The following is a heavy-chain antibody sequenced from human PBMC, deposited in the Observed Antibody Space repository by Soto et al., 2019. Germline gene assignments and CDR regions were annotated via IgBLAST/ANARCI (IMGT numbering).Heavy chain of an antibody. V-gene: IGHV3-23*01. CDR1: GFTFSIYA. J-gene: IGHJ4*02. CDR3: VKDQSNSNHLYYFDF. CDR2: MSRTGDNT. Sequence: GGSLRLSCAASGFTFSIYAMTWVRQSPGKGLEWVSSMSRTGDNTYYADSVKGRFTISRDNSKNTLYLQMNSLRAEDTAIYYCVKDQSNSNHLYYFDFWGQGTLVTVS. D-gene: IGHD3-22*01.